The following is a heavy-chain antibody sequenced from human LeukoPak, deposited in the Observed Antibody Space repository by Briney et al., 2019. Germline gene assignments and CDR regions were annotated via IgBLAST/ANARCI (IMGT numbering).Heavy chain of an antibody. V-gene: IGHV4-39*07. D-gene: IGHD2-15*01. J-gene: IGHJ4*02. CDR2: VHYSGNT. CDR1: GGSISISSSY. Sequence: PSETLSLTCTVSGGSISISSSYWGWIRQPPGKGLEWVGSVHYSGNTFYNPSLKSRVTISVDTSKNQFSLKLSSVTAADTAVYYCVRRRWSDDELVGYYWGQGTLVTVSS. CDR3: VRRRWSDDELVGYY.